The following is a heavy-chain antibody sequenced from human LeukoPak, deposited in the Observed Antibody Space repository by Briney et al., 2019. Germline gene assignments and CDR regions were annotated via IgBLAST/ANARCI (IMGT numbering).Heavy chain of an antibody. J-gene: IGHJ4*02. Sequence: PSETLSLTCAVYGGSFSGYYWSWIRQPPGKGLEWIGEINHSGSTNYNPSLKSRVTISVDTSKNQFSLKLSSVTAADTAVYYCARHKGRIAVAGKGFDYWGQGTLVTASS. CDR1: GGSFSGYY. CDR2: INHSGST. V-gene: IGHV4-34*01. D-gene: IGHD6-19*01. CDR3: ARHKGRIAVAGKGFDY.